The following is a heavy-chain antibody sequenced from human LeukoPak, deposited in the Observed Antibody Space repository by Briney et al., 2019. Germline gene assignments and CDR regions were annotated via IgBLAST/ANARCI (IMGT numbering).Heavy chain of an antibody. CDR2: INHSGST. CDR1: GGSFSGYY. Sequence: WEPLSLTCAVYGGSFSGYYWSWIRQPPVKGLEWFGEINHSGSTNYNPSLKSRVTISVDTSKNQFSLKLSSVTAADTAVDYCARWGIASRYLLRYFDYWGQGTLVTVSS. CDR3: ARWGIASRYLLRYFDY. D-gene: IGHD6-6*01. J-gene: IGHJ4*02. V-gene: IGHV4-34*01.